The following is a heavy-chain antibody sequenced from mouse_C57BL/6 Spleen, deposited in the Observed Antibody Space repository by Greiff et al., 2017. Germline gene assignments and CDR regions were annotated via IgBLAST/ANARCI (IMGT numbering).Heavy chain of an antibody. J-gene: IGHJ4*01. D-gene: IGHD2-5*01. V-gene: IGHV1-9*01. CDR1: GYTFTGYW. Sequence: QVQLQQSGAELMKPGASVKLSCKATGYTFTGYWIEWVKQRPGHGLEWIGEILPGSGSTNYNEKFKGKATFTADTSSNTAYMQLSSLTTEDSAMYYCARMGGYSNYEDYATDYWGQGTSVTVSS. CDR2: ILPGSGST. CDR3: ARMGGYSNYEDYATDY.